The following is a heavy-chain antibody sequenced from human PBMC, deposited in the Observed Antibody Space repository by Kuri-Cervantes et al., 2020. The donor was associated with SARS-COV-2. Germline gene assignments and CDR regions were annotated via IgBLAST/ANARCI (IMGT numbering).Heavy chain of an antibody. J-gene: IGHJ4*02. Sequence: GGSLRLSCAASGFTFSSYAMSWVRQAPGKGLEWVSAISGSGGSTYYADSVKGRFTISRDNAKNSLYLQMNSLRAEDTAVYYCAVAVDYGDYQFDYWGQGTLVTVSS. CDR2: ISGSGGST. CDR3: AVAVDYGDYQFDY. CDR1: GFTFSSYA. V-gene: IGHV3-23*01. D-gene: IGHD4-17*01.